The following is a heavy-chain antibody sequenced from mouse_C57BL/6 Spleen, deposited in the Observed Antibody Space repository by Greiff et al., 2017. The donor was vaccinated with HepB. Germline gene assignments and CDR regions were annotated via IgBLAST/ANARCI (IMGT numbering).Heavy chain of an antibody. CDR1: GFTFSSYG. CDR2: ISSGGSYT. D-gene: IGHD1-1*01. Sequence: EVKLVESGGDLVKPGGSLKLSCAASGFTFSSYGMSWVRQTPDKRLEWVATISSGGSYTYYPDSVKGRFTISRDNAKNTLYLQMSSLKSEDTAMYYCARRGTTVVAECFAYWGQATLVTVSA. V-gene: IGHV5-6*01. J-gene: IGHJ3*01. CDR3: ARRGTTVVAECFAY.